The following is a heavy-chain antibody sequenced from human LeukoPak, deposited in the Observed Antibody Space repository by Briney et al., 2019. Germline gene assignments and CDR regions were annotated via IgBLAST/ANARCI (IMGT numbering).Heavy chain of an antibody. CDR1: GFTFSSYA. V-gene: IGHV3-23*01. CDR3: AKDRRFGELYFDY. D-gene: IGHD3-10*01. J-gene: IGHJ4*02. Sequence: QPGGSLRLSCAASGFTFSSYAMSWVRQAPGKGLEWVSAISGSGGSTYYADSVKGRFTISRDNSKNTLYLQMNGLRAEDTAVYYCAKDRRFGELYFDYWGQGTLVTVSS. CDR2: ISGSGGST.